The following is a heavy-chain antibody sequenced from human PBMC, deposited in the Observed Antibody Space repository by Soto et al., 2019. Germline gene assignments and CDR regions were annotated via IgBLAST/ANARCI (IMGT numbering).Heavy chain of an antibody. Sequence: QVQLVESGGGVVQPGRSLRLSCAASGFTFSSYAMHWVRQAPGKGLEWVAVISYDGRNKYDADSVKGRFTISRDNSKNTLYLQMNSLRPEDTAVYYCARARGVEQWYCDHWGQGTLVTVSS. CDR2: ISYDGRNK. V-gene: IGHV3-30*04. CDR1: GFTFSSYA. J-gene: IGHJ4*02. D-gene: IGHD6-19*01. CDR3: ARARGVEQWYCDH.